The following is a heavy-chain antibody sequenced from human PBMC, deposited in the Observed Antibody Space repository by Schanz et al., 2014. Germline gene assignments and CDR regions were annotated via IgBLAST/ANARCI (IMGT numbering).Heavy chain of an antibody. V-gene: IGHV1-2*02. Sequence: QVLLVQSGAEVKKPGASVKVSCKASGYRFIGYYIHWVRQAPGQGLEWMGWINPNSGDTNYAQKFQGRVTMTWDTSISTAYMELSRLRSDDSAVYYCASDFWSGYSHYYYGLDVWGQGTTVTVSS. CDR3: ASDFWSGYSHYYYGLDV. CDR1: GYRFIGYY. D-gene: IGHD3-3*01. CDR2: INPNSGDT. J-gene: IGHJ6*02.